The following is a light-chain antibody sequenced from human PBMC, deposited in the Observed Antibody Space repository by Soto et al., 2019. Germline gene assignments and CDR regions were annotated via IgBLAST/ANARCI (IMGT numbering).Light chain of an antibody. V-gene: IGLV4-69*01. CDR1: SGHSNYA. CDR2: LNSDDSH. J-gene: IGLJ2*01. Sequence: QPVLTQSPSASASLGASVKLTCTLSSGHSNYAIAWHQQQSEKGPRYLMNLNSDDSHTKGDGIPDRFSGSSSGAERYLTISSLQSEDEADYYCQTWGSGIVVFGGGTKLTVL. CDR3: QTWGSGIVV.